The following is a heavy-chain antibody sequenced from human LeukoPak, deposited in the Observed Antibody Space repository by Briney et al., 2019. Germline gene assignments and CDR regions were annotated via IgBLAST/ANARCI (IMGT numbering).Heavy chain of an antibody. CDR1: GGSISSYY. CDR3: AKGTSTVVTPNYYYYYSMDV. D-gene: IGHD4-23*01. Sequence: SETLSLTCTVSGGSISSYYWSWIRQPPGKGLEWIGYIYYSGSTNYNPSLKSRVTISVDTSKNQFSLKLSSVTAADTAVYYCAKGTSTVVTPNYYYYYSMDVWGKGTTVTVSS. CDR2: IYYSGST. J-gene: IGHJ6*03. V-gene: IGHV4-59*08.